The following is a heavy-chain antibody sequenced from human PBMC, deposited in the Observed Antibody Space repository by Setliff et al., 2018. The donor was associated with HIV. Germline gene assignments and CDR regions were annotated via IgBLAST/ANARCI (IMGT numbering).Heavy chain of an antibody. CDR2: ITNGGGGGT. CDR3: AKYFGVLRERWHFDY. CDR1: GFTFSGYA. V-gene: IGHV3-23*01. D-gene: IGHD3-3*01. Sequence: GGSLRLSCAASGFTFSGYAMSWVRQAPGKGLEWVSTITNGGGGGTYFADSVKGRFTISRDKSKNTLYLHMKSRRADDTAIYYCAKYFGVLRERWHFDYWGQGTLVTVSS. J-gene: IGHJ4*02.